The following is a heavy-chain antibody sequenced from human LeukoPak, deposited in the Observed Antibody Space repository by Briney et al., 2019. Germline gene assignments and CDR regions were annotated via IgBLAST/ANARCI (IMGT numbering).Heavy chain of an antibody. CDR2: INSNSRTI. V-gene: IGHV3-48*02. Sequence: GGSLRLSCAASGFTFSSYGMNWVRQAPGKGLEWVSYINSNSRTIYYADSVKGRFTVSRDNAKNSLYLQMNSLRDEDTAVYYCARDPTISGSYSDYWGQGTLVTVSS. D-gene: IGHD1-26*01. J-gene: IGHJ4*02. CDR1: GFTFSSYG. CDR3: ARDPTISGSYSDY.